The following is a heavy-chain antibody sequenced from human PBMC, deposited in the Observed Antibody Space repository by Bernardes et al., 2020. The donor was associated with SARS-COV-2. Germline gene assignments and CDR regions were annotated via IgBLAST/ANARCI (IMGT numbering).Heavy chain of an antibody. J-gene: IGHJ6*02. V-gene: IGHV3-48*03. D-gene: IGHD2-8*02. CDR2: ISSSGSTI. Sequence: VGSLILSCAASGFTFSSSEMNWVRQAPGPGLEWVSYISSSGSTIYYADSVKGRFTISRDNAKNSLYLQMNSLRAEDTAVYYCASFLRVLPNPGGSYYYYGMDVWGQGTTVTVSS. CDR1: GFTFSSSE. CDR3: ASFLRVLPNPGGSYYYYGMDV.